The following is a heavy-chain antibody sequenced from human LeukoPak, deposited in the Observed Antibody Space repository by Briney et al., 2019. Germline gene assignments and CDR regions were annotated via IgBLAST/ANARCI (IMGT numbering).Heavy chain of an antibody. CDR2: ISYDGSDK. V-gene: IGHV3-30*04. J-gene: IGHJ6*03. CDR1: GFTFSLYT. D-gene: IGHD3-9*01. CDR3: TTVDNYYYYYYMDV. Sequence: GGSLRLSCAASGFTFSLYTMHWVRQAPGKGLEWVAVISYDGSDKYYADSVKGRFTISRDNSKNTLYLQMNSLKTEDTAVYYCTTVDNYYYYYYMDVWGKGTTVTVSS.